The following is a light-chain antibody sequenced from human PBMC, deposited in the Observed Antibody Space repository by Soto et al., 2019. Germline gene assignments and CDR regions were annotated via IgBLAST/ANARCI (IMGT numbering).Light chain of an antibody. CDR1: QRVSNSY. Sequence: EIVLTQSPGTLSLSPGERATLSCRASQRVSNSYLAWYQQKPGQAPSLLIYGASSRATGIPARFSGSGSGTDFTLSISRLEPEDFPVYYCQKYGSSPRTFGQGTKVEIK. CDR2: GAS. CDR3: QKYGSSPRT. J-gene: IGKJ1*01. V-gene: IGKV3-20*01.